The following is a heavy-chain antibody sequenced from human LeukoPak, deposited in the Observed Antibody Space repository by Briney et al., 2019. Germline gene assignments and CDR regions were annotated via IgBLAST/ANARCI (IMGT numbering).Heavy chain of an antibody. CDR3: ARLGLGGYCSSTSCYRAFDI. CDR1: GYSFTSYW. Sequence: GESLKISCKGSGYSFTSYWIGWVRQMPGKGLEWMGIIYPGDSDTRYSPSFQGQVTISADKSISTAYLQWSSLKASDTAMYYCARLGLGGYCSSTSCYRAFDIWGQGTMVTVSS. V-gene: IGHV5-51*01. J-gene: IGHJ3*02. CDR2: IYPGDSDT. D-gene: IGHD2-2*02.